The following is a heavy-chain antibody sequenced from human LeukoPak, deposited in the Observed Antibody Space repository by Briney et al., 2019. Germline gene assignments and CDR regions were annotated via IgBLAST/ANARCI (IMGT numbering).Heavy chain of an antibody. J-gene: IGHJ3*02. D-gene: IGHD2-21*02. CDR3: AKGGVVVTIKTADDAFDI. CDR1: GFTFSSYA. Sequence: GRSLRLSCAASGFTFSSYAMHWVRQAPGKGLEWVAVISYDGSNKYYADPVKGRFTISRDNSKNTLYLQMNSLRAEDTAVYYCAKGGVVVTIKTADDAFDIWGQGTMVTVSS. V-gene: IGHV3-30*04. CDR2: ISYDGSNK.